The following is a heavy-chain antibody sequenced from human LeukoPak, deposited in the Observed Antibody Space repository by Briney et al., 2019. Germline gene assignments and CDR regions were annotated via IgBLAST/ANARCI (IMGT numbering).Heavy chain of an antibody. D-gene: IGHD2-8*01. CDR1: GYTFTGYY. CDR3: ARGPGPSVYAMEGAFDI. J-gene: IGHJ3*02. V-gene: IGHV1-2*02. CDR2: INPNSGGT. Sequence: GASVKVSCKASGYTFTGYYMHWVRQAPGQGLEWMGWINPNSGGTNYAQKFQGRVTMTRDTSISTAYMELSRLRSDDTAVYYCARGPGPSVYAMEGAFDIWGQGTMVTVSS.